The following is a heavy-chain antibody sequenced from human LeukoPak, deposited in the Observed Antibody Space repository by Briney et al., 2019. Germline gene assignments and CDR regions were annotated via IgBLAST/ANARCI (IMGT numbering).Heavy chain of an antibody. V-gene: IGHV4-4*02. CDR2: IYHSGST. CDR1: GGSISSSNW. D-gene: IGHD3-22*01. CDR3: ARAVGDSSGYY. Sequence: SEPLSLPCAVSGGSISSSNWWSWVRQPPGKGLEWIGEIYHSGSTNYNPSLKSRVTISVDKSKNQFSLKLSSVTAADTAVYYCARAVGDSSGYYWGQGTMVTVSS. J-gene: IGHJ3*01.